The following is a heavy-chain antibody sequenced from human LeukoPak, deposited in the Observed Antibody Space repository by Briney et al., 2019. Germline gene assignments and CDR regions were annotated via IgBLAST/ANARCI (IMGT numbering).Heavy chain of an antibody. Sequence: ASVKVSCKASGYTFTGYYMHWVRQAPGQGLERMGRINPNSGGTNYAQKFQGRVTMTRDTSISTAYMELSRLRSDDTAVYYCARGGSRGYSYVPLDYWGQGTLVTVSS. V-gene: IGHV1-2*06. D-gene: IGHD5-18*01. CDR1: GYTFTGYY. J-gene: IGHJ4*02. CDR3: ARGGSRGYSYVPLDY. CDR2: INPNSGGT.